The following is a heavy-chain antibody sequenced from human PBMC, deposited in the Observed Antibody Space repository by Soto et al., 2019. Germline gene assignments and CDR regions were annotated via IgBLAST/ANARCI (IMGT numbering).Heavy chain of an antibody. J-gene: IGHJ6*02. V-gene: IGHV1-46*01. CDR2: INPSGGST. D-gene: IGHD3-9*01. CDR3: ARDYRGAGILTGYYYYYYYGMDV. CDR1: GYTFTSYY. Sequence: ASVKVSCKASGYTFTSYYMHWVRQAPGQGLEWMGIINPSGGSTSYAQKFQGRVTMTRDTSTSTVYMELSSLRSEDTAVYYCARDYRGAGILTGYYYYYYYGMDVWGQGTTVTVSS.